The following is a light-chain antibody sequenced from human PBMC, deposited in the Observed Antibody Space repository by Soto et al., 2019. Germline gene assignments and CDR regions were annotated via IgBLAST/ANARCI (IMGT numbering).Light chain of an antibody. CDR3: QSYDSSRSAS. V-gene: IGLV1-40*01. J-gene: IGLJ1*01. CDR2: GNS. CDR1: SSNIGAGYD. Sequence: QSVLTQPPSVSGAPGQRVTISCTGSSSNIGAGYDVHWYQQLPGTAPKLLIYGNSNRPSGVPDRFSGSKSGTSASLAITGLQAEDEADYYCQSYDSSRSASFGTGTKVTVL.